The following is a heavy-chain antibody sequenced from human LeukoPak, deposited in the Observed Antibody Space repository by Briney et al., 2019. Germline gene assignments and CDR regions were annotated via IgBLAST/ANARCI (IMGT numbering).Heavy chain of an antibody. V-gene: IGHV3-7*01. D-gene: IGHD3-22*01. CDR1: GFTFSSYW. J-gene: IGHJ5*02. Sequence: GGSLRLSCAASGFTFSSYWMSWVRQAPGKGLEWVANIKQDGSEKYYVDSVKGRFTISRDNAKNSLYLQMNSLRAEDTAVYYCARARYYYDSSGYYNWLDPWGQGTLVTVSS. CDR2: IKQDGSEK. CDR3: ARARYYYDSSGYYNWLDP.